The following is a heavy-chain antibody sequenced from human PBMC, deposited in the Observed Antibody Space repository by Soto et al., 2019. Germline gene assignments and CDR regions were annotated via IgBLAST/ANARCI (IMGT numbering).Heavy chain of an antibody. D-gene: IGHD2-15*01. CDR1: GVTFNTYA. Sequence: GGPLRLSCAASGVTFNTYAMHWVRQAPGKGLEWVAIVSYDGSNKYYADSVKGRFTISRDNSKSTLNLQMNSVRAEDTAVYYCAKDRGRYCSGARCYLFDSWGQGT. CDR3: AKDRGRYCSGARCYLFDS. J-gene: IGHJ4*02. V-gene: IGHV3-30*04. CDR2: VSYDGSNK.